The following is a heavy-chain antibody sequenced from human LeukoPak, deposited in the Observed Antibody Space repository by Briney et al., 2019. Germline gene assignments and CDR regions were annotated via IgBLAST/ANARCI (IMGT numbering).Heavy chain of an antibody. CDR1: GFTFSSYS. D-gene: IGHD6-13*01. V-gene: IGHV3-21*01. J-gene: IGHJ4*02. Sequence: GGSLRLSCAASGFTFSSYSMNWVRQAPGKGLESGSSISSSSSYIYYADSVKGRFTISRDNAKNSLYLQMNSLRAEDTAVYYCARRAAAGYFDYWGQGTLVTVSS. CDR2: ISSSSSYI. CDR3: ARRAAAGYFDY.